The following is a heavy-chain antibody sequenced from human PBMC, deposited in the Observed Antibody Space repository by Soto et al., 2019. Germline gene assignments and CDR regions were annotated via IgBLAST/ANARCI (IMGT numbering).Heavy chain of an antibody. CDR2: INHSGST. CDR1: GGSFSGYY. D-gene: IGHD5-12*01. V-gene: IGHV4-34*01. J-gene: IGHJ4*02. Sequence: SETLSLTCAVYGGSFSGYYWSWIRQPPGKGLEWIGEINHSGSTNYNPSLKSRVTISVDTSKNQFSLKLSSVTAADTAVYYCARVGMATIIDYWGQGTLVTVSS. CDR3: ARVGMATIIDY.